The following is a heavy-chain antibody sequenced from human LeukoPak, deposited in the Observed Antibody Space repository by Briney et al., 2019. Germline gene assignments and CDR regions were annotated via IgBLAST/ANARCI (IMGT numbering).Heavy chain of an antibody. V-gene: IGHV1-46*01. Sequence: ASVKVSCKASGYTFTSYYMHWVRQAPGQGREWRGIINPSGGRTSYAQKFQGRVTMTRDTSTSTVYMELSSLRSEDTAVYYCARVGLRSYDFWSGSHSLDYWGQGTLVTVSS. CDR1: GYTFTSYY. CDR3: ARVGLRSYDFWSGSHSLDY. J-gene: IGHJ4*02. CDR2: INPSGGRT. D-gene: IGHD3-3*01.